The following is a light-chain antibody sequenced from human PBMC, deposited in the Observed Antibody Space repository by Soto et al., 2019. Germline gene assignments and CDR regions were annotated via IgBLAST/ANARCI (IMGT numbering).Light chain of an antibody. V-gene: IGLV2-14*01. CDR3: SSYTSRSTLV. Sequence: QSALTQPASVSGSPGQSITISCTGTSSDVGGYNYVSWYQQHPGKAPKLMIYDVSNRPSGVSNRFSGSKSGNTASVTISGLQAEDEADYYCSSYTSRSTLVFGGGTKLTVL. J-gene: IGLJ2*01. CDR1: SSDVGGYNY. CDR2: DVS.